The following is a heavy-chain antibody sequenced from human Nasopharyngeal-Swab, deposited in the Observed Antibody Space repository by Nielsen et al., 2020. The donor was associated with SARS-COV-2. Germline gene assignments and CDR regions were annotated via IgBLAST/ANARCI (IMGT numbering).Heavy chain of an antibody. D-gene: IGHD3-16*01. Sequence: GGSLRLSCVASGFTFSSYSMYWVRQAPGQLLVCVSQINVDGSSINCADSVKGRFTTSRENAKNTLYLQMNSLRAEDTAVYYCTRNHLGLGIWGQGTVVTVSS. CDR3: TRNHLGLGI. J-gene: IGHJ3*02. V-gene: IGHV3-74*01. CDR1: GFTFSSYS. CDR2: INVDGSSI.